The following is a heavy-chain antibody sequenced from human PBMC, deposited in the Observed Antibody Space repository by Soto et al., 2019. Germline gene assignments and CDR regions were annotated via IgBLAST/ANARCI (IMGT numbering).Heavy chain of an antibody. J-gene: IGHJ4*02. Sequence: ASVKVSCKASGYTFTSYAMHWVRQAPGQRLEWMGWINAGNGNTKYSQKFQGRVTITRDTSASTAYMELSSLRSEDTAVYYCARDLDLSQAWFEFWGQGIRVTVSS. CDR2: INAGNGNT. CDR1: GYTFTSYA. CDR3: ARDLDLSQAWFEF. V-gene: IGHV1-3*01.